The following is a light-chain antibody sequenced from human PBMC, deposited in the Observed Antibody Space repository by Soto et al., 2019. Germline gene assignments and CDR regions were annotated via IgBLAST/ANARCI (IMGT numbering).Light chain of an antibody. CDR3: QQSYSIPRT. Sequence: DIQMTQSPSSLSASVGDRVTITCRASQSISTYLNWYQQKPGKAPKLLIYAASSLQSGVPSRFSGSGSGTDFTLTISSLQPEDFATYYCQQSYSIPRTFGQWTKVDI. CDR1: QSISTY. J-gene: IGKJ2*01. V-gene: IGKV1-39*01. CDR2: AAS.